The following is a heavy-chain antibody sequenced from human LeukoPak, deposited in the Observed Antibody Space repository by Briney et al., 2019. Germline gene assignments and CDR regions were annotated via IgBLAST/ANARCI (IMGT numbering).Heavy chain of an antibody. CDR3: ARDMGYYDSTWYYFGY. Sequence: GASVKVSCKASGGTFSSYAISWVRQAPGQGLEWMGRIIPILGIANYAQKFQGRVTITADKSTSTAYMELSSLRSEDTAVYYCARDMGYYDSTWYYFGYWGQGTLVTVSS. V-gene: IGHV1-69*04. CDR1: GGTFSSYA. J-gene: IGHJ4*02. D-gene: IGHD3-22*01. CDR2: IIPILGIA.